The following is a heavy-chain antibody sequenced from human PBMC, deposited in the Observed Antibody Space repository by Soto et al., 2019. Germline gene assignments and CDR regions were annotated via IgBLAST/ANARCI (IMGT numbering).Heavy chain of an antibody. Sequence: GGSLRLSCAASGFTFSSYAMSWVRQAPGKGLEWVSAISGSGGSTYYADSVKGRFTISRDNSKNTLYLQMNSLRAEDTAVYYCAKEYYYDSSGYCPFDYWGQGTLVTVSS. V-gene: IGHV3-23*01. CDR2: ISGSGGST. CDR3: AKEYYYDSSGYCPFDY. J-gene: IGHJ4*02. D-gene: IGHD3-22*01. CDR1: GFTFSSYA.